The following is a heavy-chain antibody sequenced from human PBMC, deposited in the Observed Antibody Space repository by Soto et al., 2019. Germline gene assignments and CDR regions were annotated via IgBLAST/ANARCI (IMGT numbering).Heavy chain of an antibody. D-gene: IGHD4-4*01. CDR2: ISGSGGST. J-gene: IGHJ6*02. CDR1: GFTFSSYA. CDR3: AKANTVTKPIYYYYGTDV. Sequence: GGSLRLSCAASGFTFSSYAMSWVRQAPGKGLEWVSAISGSGGSTYYADSVKGRFTISRDNSKNTLYLQMNSLRAEDTAVYYCAKANTVTKPIYYYYGTDVWGQGTTVTVSS. V-gene: IGHV3-23*01.